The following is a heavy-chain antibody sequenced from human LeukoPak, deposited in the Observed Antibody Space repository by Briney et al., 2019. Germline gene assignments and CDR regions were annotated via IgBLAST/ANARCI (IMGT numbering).Heavy chain of an antibody. CDR1: GYTFTSYY. D-gene: IGHD5-12*01. Sequence: ASVKVSCKASGYTFTSYYMHWVQRAPGQGLEWMGIINPSGGTTIFAQKFQGRVTMTRDTSTSTVYMELSSLRSEDTAVYNCARDGGVATKHFDYWGQGTLVTVSS. CDR3: ARDGGVATKHFDY. J-gene: IGHJ4*02. V-gene: IGHV1-46*01. CDR2: INPSGGTT.